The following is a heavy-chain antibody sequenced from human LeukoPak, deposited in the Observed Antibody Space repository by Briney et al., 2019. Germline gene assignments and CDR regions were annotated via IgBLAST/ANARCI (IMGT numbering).Heavy chain of an antibody. J-gene: IGHJ5*02. Sequence: GESLKISCKGSGYSFTSYWIGWVRQMPGKGLEWMGIIYPGDSDTRYSPSFQGQVTISADKSISTAYLQWSSLKASDTAMYYCARQLCSGGSCYLNWFDPWGQGTLVIVSS. CDR2: IYPGDSDT. CDR1: GYSFTSYW. V-gene: IGHV5-51*01. CDR3: ARQLCSGGSCYLNWFDP. D-gene: IGHD2-15*01.